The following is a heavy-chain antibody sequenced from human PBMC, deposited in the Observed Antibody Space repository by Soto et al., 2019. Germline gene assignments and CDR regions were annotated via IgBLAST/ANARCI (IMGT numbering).Heavy chain of an antibody. CDR1: GYTFTSYA. CDR2: INAGNGNT. Sequence: QVQLVQSGAEVKKPGASVKVSCKASGYTFTSYAMHWVRQAPGQRLEWMGWINAGNGNTKYSQKFQGRVTITRDTSASTAYMELSSLRSEETAVYYCARGWDIAAAGTDYWGQGTLVTVSS. J-gene: IGHJ4*02. V-gene: IGHV1-3*01. CDR3: ARGWDIAAAGTDY. D-gene: IGHD6-13*01.